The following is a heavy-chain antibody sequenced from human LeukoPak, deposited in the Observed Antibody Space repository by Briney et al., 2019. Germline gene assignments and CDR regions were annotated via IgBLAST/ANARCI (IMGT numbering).Heavy chain of an antibody. D-gene: IGHD6-19*01. CDR1: VGSISSYY. V-gene: IGHV4-59*08. CDR2: IYYSGST. CDR3: ARRIWADWYFDL. J-gene: IGHJ2*01. Sequence: SETLSLTCTVSVGSISSYYWSWIRQPPGKGLEWIGYIYYSGSTTYNPSLKSRVTISVDTSKNQFSLKLSSVTAAGTAVYYCARRIWADWYFDLWGRGTLVTVSS.